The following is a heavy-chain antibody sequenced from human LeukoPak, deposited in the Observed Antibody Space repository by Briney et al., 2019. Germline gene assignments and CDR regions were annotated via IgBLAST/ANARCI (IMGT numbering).Heavy chain of an antibody. D-gene: IGHD4-23*01. CDR3: ARDNSVEDTAWWFDP. J-gene: IGHJ5*02. CDR2: INPNSGGT. V-gene: IGHV1-2*02. CDR1: GYTFTGYY. Sequence: GASVEVSCKASGYTFTGYYMHWVRQAPGQGLEWMGWINPNSGGTNYAQKFQGRVTMTRDTSTSTDYMELSSLRSEDTAVYYCARDNSVEDTAWWFDPWGQGTLVTVSS.